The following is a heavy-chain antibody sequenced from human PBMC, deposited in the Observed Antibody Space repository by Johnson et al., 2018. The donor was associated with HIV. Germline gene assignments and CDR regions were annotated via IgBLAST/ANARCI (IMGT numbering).Heavy chain of an antibody. CDR1: GFTVSSNY. J-gene: IGHJ3*02. CDR2: IKSKTDGGTT. CDR3: AREFLYGDYQDAFDI. V-gene: IGHV3-15*01. D-gene: IGHD4-17*01. Sequence: VQLVESGGGLIQPGGSLRLSCAASGFTVSSNYMSWVRQAPGKGLEWVGRIKSKTDGGTTDYAAPVRGRFSISRDDSETTVYLQMNSLRAEDTAVYYCAREFLYGDYQDAFDIWGQGTMVTVSS.